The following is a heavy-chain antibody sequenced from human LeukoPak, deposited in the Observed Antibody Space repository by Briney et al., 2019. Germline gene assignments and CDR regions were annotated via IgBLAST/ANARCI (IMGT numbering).Heavy chain of an antibody. D-gene: IGHD3-10*01. J-gene: IGHJ6*02. CDR1: GYSFTSYW. V-gene: IGHV5-51*01. CDR3: ARHYYGSGSPQSYYYGTDV. CDR2: IYPGDSDT. Sequence: GESLKISCKGSGYSFTSYWIGWVRQMPGKGLEWMGIIYPGDSDTRYSPSFQGQVTISADKSISTAYLQWSSLKASDTAMYYCARHYYGSGSPQSYYYGTDVWGQGTTVTVSS.